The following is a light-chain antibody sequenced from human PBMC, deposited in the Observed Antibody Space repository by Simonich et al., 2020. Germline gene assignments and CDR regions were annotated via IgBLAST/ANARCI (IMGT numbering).Light chain of an antibody. CDR2: DAS. CDR3: QQRSNWTWT. V-gene: IGKV3-11*01. Sequence: EIVLIQSPATLSLSPGERATLSCRASQSVSSYLAWYQQKPGKAPRLLIYDASNRATGIPARFSVSGSGTDFTLTISSLEPEDFAVYYCQQRSNWTWTFGQGTKVEIK. CDR1: QSVSSY. J-gene: IGKJ1*01.